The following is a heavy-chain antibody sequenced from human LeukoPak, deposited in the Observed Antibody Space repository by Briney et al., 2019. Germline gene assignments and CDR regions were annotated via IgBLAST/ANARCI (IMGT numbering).Heavy chain of an antibody. D-gene: IGHD3-22*01. J-gene: IGHJ3*02. Sequence: SGPTLVNPTQPLTLTCTFSGFSLSTSGVGVGWIRQPPGKALEWLALIYWVDDKRYSPSLKSRLTITKDTSKNQVVLTMTNMDPVDTATYYCAHRRPNYYDSSGYVDIWGQGTMVTVSS. V-gene: IGHV2-5*02. CDR3: AHRRPNYYDSSGYVDI. CDR1: GFSLSTSGVG. CDR2: IYWVDDK.